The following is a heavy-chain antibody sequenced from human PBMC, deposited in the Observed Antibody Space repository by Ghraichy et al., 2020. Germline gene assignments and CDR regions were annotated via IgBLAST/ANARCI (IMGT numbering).Heavy chain of an antibody. CDR2: ISGSGGST. CDR3: ASEGVVPAANAY. Sequence: GESLNISCAASGFTFSSYAMSWVRQAPGKGLEWVSAISGSGGSTYYADSVKGRFTISRDNSKNTLYLQMNSLRAEDTAVYYCASEGVVPAANAYWGQGTLVTVSS. V-gene: IGHV3-23*01. D-gene: IGHD2-2*01. CDR1: GFTFSSYA. J-gene: IGHJ4*02.